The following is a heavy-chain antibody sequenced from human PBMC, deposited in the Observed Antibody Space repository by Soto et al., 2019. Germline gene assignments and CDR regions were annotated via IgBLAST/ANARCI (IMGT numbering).Heavy chain of an antibody. J-gene: IGHJ6*01. CDR3: ARSHRLYDIWDYYGMDV. D-gene: IGHD3-9*01. V-gene: IGHV3-30-3*01. CDR2: ISYDGSNK. Sequence: QVQLVESGGGVVQPGRSLRLSCAASGFTFSSYAMHWVRQAPGKGLEWVAVISYDGSNKYYADSVKGRFTISRDNSKNTLYLQMNSLRAEDTAVYYCARSHRLYDIWDYYGMDVW. CDR1: GFTFSSYA.